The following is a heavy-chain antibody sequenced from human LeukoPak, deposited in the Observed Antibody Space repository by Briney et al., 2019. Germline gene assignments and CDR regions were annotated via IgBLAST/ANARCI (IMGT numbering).Heavy chain of an antibody. J-gene: IGHJ4*02. Sequence: PGGSLRLSCVTSGFTFSGYWMHWVRQGPEKGLEWVSGISWNSGSIGYADSVKGRFTISRDNAKNSLYLQMNSLRAEDTALYYCAKVVDDYGDYYFDYWGQGTLVTVSS. V-gene: IGHV3-9*01. CDR3: AKVVDDYGDYYFDY. CDR2: ISWNSGSI. D-gene: IGHD4-17*01. CDR1: GFTFSGYW.